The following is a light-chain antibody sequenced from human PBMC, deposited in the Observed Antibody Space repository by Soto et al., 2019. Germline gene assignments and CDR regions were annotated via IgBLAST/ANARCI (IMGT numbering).Light chain of an antibody. CDR2: DAS. J-gene: IGKJ4*01. CDR3: QQRSDWPLLT. Sequence: EIVLTQSPGTLSLSPGERATLSCRASQSVGSYLAWYQQKPGRAPRLLIYDASNRATGIPARFSGSGSGTDFTLTISSLEPEDFVVYYCQQRSDWPLLTFGGGTKVEIK. V-gene: IGKV3-11*01. CDR1: QSVGSY.